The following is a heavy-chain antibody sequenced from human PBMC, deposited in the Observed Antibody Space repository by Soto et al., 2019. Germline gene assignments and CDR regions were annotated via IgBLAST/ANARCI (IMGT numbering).Heavy chain of an antibody. CDR1: GFSFSTYG. V-gene: IGHV3-48*02. D-gene: IGHD2-8*01. CDR3: ARLPTVMVPGDFHH. Sequence: GGSLRLSCVASGFSFSTYGMNWARQAPGKGLEWIAYINSRSETIYYADSVKGRFTISRDNAKSSLYLQMNSLRDEDTAMYYCARLPTVMVPGDFHHWGQGTLVTVSS. CDR2: INSRSETI. J-gene: IGHJ1*01.